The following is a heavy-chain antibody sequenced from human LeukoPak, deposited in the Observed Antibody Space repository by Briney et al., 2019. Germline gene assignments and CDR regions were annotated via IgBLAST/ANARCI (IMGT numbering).Heavy chain of an antibody. CDR1: GGSISSGGYY. V-gene: IGHV4-31*03. Sequence: PSETLSLTCTVSGGSISSGGYYWSWIRQHPGKGLEWIGYIYYSGSTYYNPSLKSRVTISVDTSKNQFSLKLSSVTAADTAVYYCAKDRGAYLEVVVVPWFDPWGQGTLVTVSS. CDR3: AKDRGAYLEVVVVPWFDP. D-gene: IGHD2-2*01. CDR2: IYYSGST. J-gene: IGHJ5*02.